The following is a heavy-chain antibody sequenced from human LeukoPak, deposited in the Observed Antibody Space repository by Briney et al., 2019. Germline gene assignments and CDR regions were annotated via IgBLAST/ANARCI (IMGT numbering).Heavy chain of an antibody. CDR2: IIPIFGTA. J-gene: IGHJ4*02. CDR3: ARDLSLVVPAPGY. CDR1: GGTFSSYA. V-gene: IGHV1-69*13. D-gene: IGHD2-2*01. Sequence: SVKVSCKASGGTFSSYAISWVRQAPGQGLEWMGGIIPIFGTANYAQKFQGRVTITADESTSTAYMELSSLRSEDTAVYYCARDLSLVVPAPGYWGQGTLVTVSS.